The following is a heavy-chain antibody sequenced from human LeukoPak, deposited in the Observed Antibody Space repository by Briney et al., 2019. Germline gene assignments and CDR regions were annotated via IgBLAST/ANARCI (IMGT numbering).Heavy chain of an antibody. J-gene: IGHJ3*02. V-gene: IGHV3-23*01. CDR2: IIGSGGST. Sequence: GGALSLSCAAPGFPVTSNYISWGRPAPGEGLEGGSAIIGSGGSTYYADSVKGRFTISRDNSENTLYLQMNSLRAEDTAVYYCANLKPTIFGVADAFDIWGQGTMVTVSS. CDR1: GFPVTSNY. CDR3: ANLKPTIFGVADAFDI. D-gene: IGHD3-3*01.